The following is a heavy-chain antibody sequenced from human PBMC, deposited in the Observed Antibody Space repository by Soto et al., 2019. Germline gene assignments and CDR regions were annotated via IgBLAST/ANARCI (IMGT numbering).Heavy chain of an antibody. V-gene: IGHV3-23*01. CDR1: GFTFSSYA. CDR3: AKEALMITFGGVIVDY. J-gene: IGHJ4*02. Sequence: GGSLSLSCAASGFTFSSYAMSWVRQAPGKGLEWVSAISGSGGSTYYADSVKGRFTISRDNSKNTLYLQMNSLRAEDTAVYYCAKEALMITFGGVIVDYWGQGTLVTVSS. D-gene: IGHD3-16*02. CDR2: ISGSGGST.